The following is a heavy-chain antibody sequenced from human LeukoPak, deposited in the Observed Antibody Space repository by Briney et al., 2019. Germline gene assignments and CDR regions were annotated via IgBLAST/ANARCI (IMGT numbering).Heavy chain of an antibody. D-gene: IGHD3-22*01. CDR3: AKSSRLKYYYDSSGIYYFDY. J-gene: IGHJ4*02. CDR2: IYYSGST. CDR1: GGSISTAY. Sequence: SETLSLTCSVSGGSISTAYWSWIRQPPGKGLEWIGYIYYSGSTYYNPSLKSRVTISVDTSKNQFSLKLSSVTAADTAVYYCAKSSRLKYYYDSSGIYYFDYWGQGTLVTVSS. V-gene: IGHV4-59*08.